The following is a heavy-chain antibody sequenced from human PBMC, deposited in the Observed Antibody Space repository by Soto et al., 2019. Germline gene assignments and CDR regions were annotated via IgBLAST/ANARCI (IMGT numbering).Heavy chain of an antibody. Sequence: QVQLVESGGGVVQPGRSLRLSCAASGFTFSSYGMHWVRQAPGKGLEWVAVISYHGSNKYYADSVKGPFTISRDNSKNTRYLKSTSMRAKATPMYYWAKDSGRVNCPNSNGMHFWAQGATAPGPS. CDR3: AKDSGRVNCPNSNGMHF. D-gene: IGHD3-10*01. CDR2: ISYHGSNK. V-gene: IGHV3-30*18. CDR1: GFTFSSYG. J-gene: IGHJ6*02.